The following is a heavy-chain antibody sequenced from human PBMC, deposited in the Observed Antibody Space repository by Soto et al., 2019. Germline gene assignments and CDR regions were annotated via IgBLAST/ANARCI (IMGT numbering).Heavy chain of an antibody. CDR3: ARGQEGVVATH. Sequence: QVQLQQWGAGLLKPSETLSLNCAVNGGSLSGYYWSWIRQPPGKGLEWIGEIKDGGRTNYSPSLKSHATISSDPSNNQFSLRLSSVTAADTGVYYCARGQEGVVATHWDQGTLVTVSS. CDR1: GGSLSGYY. J-gene: IGHJ4*02. V-gene: IGHV4-34*01. D-gene: IGHD5-12*01. CDR2: IKDGGRT.